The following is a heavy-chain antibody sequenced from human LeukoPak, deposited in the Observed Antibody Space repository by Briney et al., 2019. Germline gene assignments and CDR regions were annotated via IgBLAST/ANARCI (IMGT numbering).Heavy chain of an antibody. CDR2: TRNKANSYTT. CDR3: ARASGSYSGYFDY. D-gene: IGHD1-26*01. V-gene: IGHV3-72*01. Sequence: GGSLRLSCAASGFIFSDHYMDWVRQAPGKGLEWVGRTRNKANSYTTEYAASVKGRFTISRDDSKNSLYLQMNSLKTEDTAVYYCARASGSYSGYFDYWGQGTLVTVSS. CDR1: GFIFSDHY. J-gene: IGHJ4*02.